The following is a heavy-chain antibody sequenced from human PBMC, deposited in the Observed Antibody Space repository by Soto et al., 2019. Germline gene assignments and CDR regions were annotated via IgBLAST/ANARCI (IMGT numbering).Heavy chain of an antibody. D-gene: IGHD4-17*01. J-gene: IGHJ4*02. CDR1: GYTFTSYY. Sequence: ASVKVSCKASGYTFTSYYMHWVRQAPGQGLGWMGIINPSGGSTSYAQKFQGRVTMTRDTSTSTVYMELSSLRSEDTAVYYCAREPSGTTSPKGLDYWGQGTLVTVSS. CDR3: AREPSGTTSPKGLDY. CDR2: INPSGGST. V-gene: IGHV1-46*01.